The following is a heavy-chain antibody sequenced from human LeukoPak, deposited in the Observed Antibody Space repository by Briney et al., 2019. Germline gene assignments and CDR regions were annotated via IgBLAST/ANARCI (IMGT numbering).Heavy chain of an antibody. D-gene: IGHD6-13*01. CDR1: GGSISSYY. Sequence: PSETLSLTCTVSGGSISSYYWSWIRQPAGKGLEWIGRIYTSGSTNYNPSLKSRVTMSVDTSKNQFSLKLSSVTAADTAVYYCARGVWQQLVRVIDYWGQGTLVTVSS. CDR2: IYTSGST. V-gene: IGHV4-4*07. CDR3: ARGVWQQLVRVIDY. J-gene: IGHJ4*02.